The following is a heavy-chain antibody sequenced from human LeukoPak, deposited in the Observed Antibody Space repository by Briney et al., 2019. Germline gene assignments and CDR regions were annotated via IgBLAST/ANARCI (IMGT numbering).Heavy chain of an antibody. J-gene: IGHJ5*02. V-gene: IGHV4-59*12. CDR2: TYYSGST. Sequence: PSETLSLTCTVSGGSISSYYWSWIRQPPGKGLEWIGYTYYSGSTNYNPSLKSRVTISVDTSKNQFSLKLSSVTAADTAVYYCARSSYPRGWFDPWGQGTLVTVSS. D-gene: IGHD3-10*01. CDR1: GGSISSYY. CDR3: ARSSYPRGWFDP.